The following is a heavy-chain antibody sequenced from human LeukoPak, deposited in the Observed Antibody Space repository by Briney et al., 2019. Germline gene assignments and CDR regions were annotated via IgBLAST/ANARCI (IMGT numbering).Heavy chain of an antibody. J-gene: IGHJ1*01. CDR3: VYCSGGSCYGGFQH. Sequence: ASVKVSCKASGYTFTGYYMHWVRQAPGQGLEWMGWINPNSGGTNYARKFQGRVTMTRDTSISPAYMELSRLRSDDTAVYYCVYCSGGSCYGGFQHWGQGTLVTVSS. V-gene: IGHV1-2*02. CDR1: GYTFTGYY. D-gene: IGHD2-15*01. CDR2: INPNSGGT.